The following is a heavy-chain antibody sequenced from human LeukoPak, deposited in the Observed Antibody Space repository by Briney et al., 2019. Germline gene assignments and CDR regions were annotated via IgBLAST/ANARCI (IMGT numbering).Heavy chain of an antibody. D-gene: IGHD2-15*01. V-gene: IGHV1-46*01. J-gene: IGHJ6*02. CDR1: GYTFTSYY. CDR2: INPSGGST. CDR3: ATDPPPAHYYYYGMDV. Sequence: ASVKVSCKASGYTFTSYYMHWVRQAPGQGLEWMGIINPSGGSTSYAQKFQGRVTMTRDTSTSTVYMELSSLRSEDTAVYYCATDPPPAHYYYYGMDVWGQGTTVTVSS.